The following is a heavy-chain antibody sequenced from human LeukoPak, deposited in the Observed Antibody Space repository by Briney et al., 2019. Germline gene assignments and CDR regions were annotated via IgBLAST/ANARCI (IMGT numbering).Heavy chain of an antibody. V-gene: IGHV4-61*05. Sequence: SETLSLTCTVSSGSISTSNYYWGWVRQPPGKGLEWIGYIYYSGSTNYNPSLKSRVTISVDTSKNQFSLKLSSVTAADTAVYYCASALNRYYMDVWGKGTTVTISS. D-gene: IGHD3-16*02. CDR3: ASALNRYYMDV. CDR1: SGSISTSNYY. CDR2: IYYSGST. J-gene: IGHJ6*03.